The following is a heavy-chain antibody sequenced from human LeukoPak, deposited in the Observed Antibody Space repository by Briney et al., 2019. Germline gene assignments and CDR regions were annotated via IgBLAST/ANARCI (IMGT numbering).Heavy chain of an antibody. CDR3: ARDAVDQYYYYGMDV. CDR2: ISTSSRTI. J-gene: IGHJ6*02. V-gene: IGHV3-48*01. CDR1: GFTFRSHW. Sequence: GGSLRLSCEGSGFTFRSHWMSWVRQAPGKGLEWISYISTSSRTIYYADSVKGRFTISRDNAKNSLYLQMNSLKAEDTAIYFCARDAVDQYYYYGMDVWGQGTTVTVSS. D-gene: IGHD6-19*01.